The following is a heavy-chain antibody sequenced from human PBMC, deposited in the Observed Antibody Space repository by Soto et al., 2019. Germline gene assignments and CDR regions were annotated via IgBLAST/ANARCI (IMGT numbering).Heavy chain of an antibody. CDR3: ATTYYDFWSGYRAFDY. CDR2: IIPIFGTA. J-gene: IGHJ4*02. Sequence: SVKVSCKASGGTFSSYAISWVRQAPGQGLEWMGGIIPIFGTANYAQKFQGRVTITADESTSTAYMELRSLRSEDTAVYYCATTYYDFWSGYRAFDYWGQGTLVTVSS. D-gene: IGHD3-3*01. CDR1: GGTFSSYA. V-gene: IGHV1-69*13.